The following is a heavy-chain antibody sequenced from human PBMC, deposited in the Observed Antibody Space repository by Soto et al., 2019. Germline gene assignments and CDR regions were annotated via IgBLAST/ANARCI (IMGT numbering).Heavy chain of an antibody. J-gene: IGHJ6*03. CDR2: IYYSGST. CDR1: GGSISSGGYY. CDR3: ARGRSSSHYYYYMDV. V-gene: IGHV4-31*03. D-gene: IGHD6-6*01. Sequence: QVQLQESGPGLVKPSQTLPLTCTVSGGSISSGGYYWSWIRQHPGKGLEWIGYIYYSGSTYYNPSLKSRVTISVDTSKNQFSLKLSSVTAADTAVYYCARGRSSSHYYYYMDVWGKGTTVTVSS.